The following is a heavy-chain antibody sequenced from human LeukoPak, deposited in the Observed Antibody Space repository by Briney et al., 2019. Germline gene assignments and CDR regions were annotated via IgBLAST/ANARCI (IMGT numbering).Heavy chain of an antibody. Sequence: PGGSLRLSCAASGFTFSNYAMSWVRQAPGKGLEWVSAINGGGNSTYYADSVKGRFTISRDNSKNTLFLQMNSLRAEDTAVYYCAKARAVVVVAATNYWGQGTLVTVSS. CDR1: GFTFSNYA. CDR2: INGGGNST. D-gene: IGHD2-15*01. CDR3: AKARAVVVVAATNY. V-gene: IGHV3-23*01. J-gene: IGHJ4*02.